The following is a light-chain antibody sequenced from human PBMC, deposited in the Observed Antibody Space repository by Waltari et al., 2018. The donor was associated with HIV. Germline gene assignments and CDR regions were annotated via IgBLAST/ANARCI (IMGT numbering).Light chain of an antibody. CDR2: SSK. V-gene: IGLV8-61*01. CDR3: SLYLDSGVSV. CDR1: FGPVSSGNY. Sequence: QTVVTQEPSLSVSPGGTVTLHCGLTFGPVSSGNYPSWYQQTPGQPPRALIYSSKTRSSGVPDRFSGSILGDKAALTITGAQADDESDYYCSLYLDSGVSVFGGGTRLSV. J-gene: IGLJ3*02.